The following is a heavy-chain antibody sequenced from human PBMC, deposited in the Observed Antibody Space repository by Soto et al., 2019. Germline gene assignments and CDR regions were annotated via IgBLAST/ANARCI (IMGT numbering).Heavy chain of an antibody. CDR3: EKDKYSSGFYDY. CDR2: ISGSGGST. CDR1: GFTFSTYA. V-gene: IGHV3-23*01. Sequence: GGYLRLSWAASGFTFSTYAMSWVRQAPGKGLEWVSAISGSGGSTYYGDSVKGRFTISRDNSKNTLYLQMNSLRAEDTAVYYCEKDKYSSGFYDYWGQXALVTVSS. D-gene: IGHD6-19*01. J-gene: IGHJ4*01.